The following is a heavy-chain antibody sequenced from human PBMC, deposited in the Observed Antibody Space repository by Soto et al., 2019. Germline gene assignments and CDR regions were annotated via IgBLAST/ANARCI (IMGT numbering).Heavy chain of an antibody. D-gene: IGHD3-10*01. CDR1: GFTFSSYA. Sequence: PGGSLRLSCAASGFTFSSYAMSWVRQAPGKGLEWVSAISGSGGSTYYADSVKGRFTISRDNSKKTLYLQMNSLRAEDTAVYYCEKDIQVLPSAPFDYWGQGTMVTVSP. CDR3: EKDIQVLPSAPFDY. CDR2: ISGSGGST. J-gene: IGHJ4*02. V-gene: IGHV3-23*01.